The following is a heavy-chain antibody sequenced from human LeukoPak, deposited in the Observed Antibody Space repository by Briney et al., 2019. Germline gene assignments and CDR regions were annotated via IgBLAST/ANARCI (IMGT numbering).Heavy chain of an antibody. CDR2: ISLNSGSI. D-gene: IGHD6-6*01. V-gene: IGHV3-9*01. J-gene: IGHJ3*02. Sequence: WVRQAXXKGGEGVSGISLNSGSIGYSFSVKVRFTISRDNAKTSLYLQMNSLRAEDTSLYYCAKVGWQLGNAFDIWGQGTMVTVSS. CDR3: AKVGWQLGNAFDI.